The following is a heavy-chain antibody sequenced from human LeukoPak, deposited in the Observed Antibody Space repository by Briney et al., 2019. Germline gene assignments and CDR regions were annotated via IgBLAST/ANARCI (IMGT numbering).Heavy chain of an antibody. CDR2: VHDSGST. D-gene: IGHD3-3*01. CDR1: GTSFSRHY. Sequence: PSQTLSLTCTVSGTSFSRHYWGWIRQPPGTGLEWIGDVHDSGSTKYNPSLRRRATISLDTSKNQFSLKPTSVTAADTAVYYCGRVNFGASLAAGYYYSMDVWGKGTTVFVSS. V-gene: IGHV4-59*11. J-gene: IGHJ6*03. CDR3: GRVNFGASLAAGYYYSMDV.